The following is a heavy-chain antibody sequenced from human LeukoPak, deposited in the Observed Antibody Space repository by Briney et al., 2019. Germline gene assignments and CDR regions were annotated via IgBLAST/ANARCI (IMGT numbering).Heavy chain of an antibody. CDR1: GGTFSSYA. D-gene: IGHD6-19*01. CDR3: ARPAGRWLAYPPSYYFDY. V-gene: IGHV1-69*13. J-gene: IGHJ4*02. CDR2: IIPIFGTA. Sequence: SVKVSCKASGGTFSSYAISWVRQAPGQGLEWMGGIIPIFGTANYAQKFQGRVTITADESTSTAYMELSSLRSEDTAVYYCARPAGRWLAYPPSYYFDYWGQGTLVTVSS.